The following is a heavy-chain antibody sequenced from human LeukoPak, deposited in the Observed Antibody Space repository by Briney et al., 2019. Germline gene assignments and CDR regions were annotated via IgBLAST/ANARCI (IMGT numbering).Heavy chain of an antibody. D-gene: IGHD1-26*01. V-gene: IGHV3-15*01. CDR1: GFTFSNAW. CDR2: IKSKTDGGTT. CDR3: TTGNSGSYEPDAFDI. Sequence: GGSPRLSCAASGFTFSNAWMSWVRQAPGKGLEWVGRIKSKTDGGTTDYAAPVKGRFTISRDDSKNTLYLQMNSLKTEDTAVYYCTTGNSGSYEPDAFDIWGQGTMVTVSS. J-gene: IGHJ3*02.